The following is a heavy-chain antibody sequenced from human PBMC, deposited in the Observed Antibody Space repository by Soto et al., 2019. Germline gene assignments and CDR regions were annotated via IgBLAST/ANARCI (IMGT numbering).Heavy chain of an antibody. CDR3: ARVRYFDWPNSEPPPRQYYFDY. CDR1: GGSISSGGYY. Sequence: SETLSLTCTVSGGSISSGGYYWSWIRQHPGKGLEWIGYIYYSGSTYYNPSLKSRVTISVDTSKNQFSLKLSSVTAADTAVYYRARVRYFDWPNSEPPPRQYYFDYWGQGTLVTVSS. CDR2: IYYSGST. V-gene: IGHV4-31*03. J-gene: IGHJ4*02. D-gene: IGHD3-9*01.